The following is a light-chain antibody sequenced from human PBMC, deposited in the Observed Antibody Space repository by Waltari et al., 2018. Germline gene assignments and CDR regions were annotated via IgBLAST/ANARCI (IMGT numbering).Light chain of an antibody. J-gene: IGKJ1*01. V-gene: IGKV4-1*01. CDR3: QQYFSSPQT. Sequence: DSVMTQSPDSLAVSLGERATLSCKSTESVLYTSNNKNYLAWYQQKAGQPPKLLIYWASTRESGVPDRFSGSGSETDFTLTISSLQAEDVAVYYCQQYFSSPQTFGQGTKVEIK. CDR1: ESVLYTSNNKNY. CDR2: WAS.